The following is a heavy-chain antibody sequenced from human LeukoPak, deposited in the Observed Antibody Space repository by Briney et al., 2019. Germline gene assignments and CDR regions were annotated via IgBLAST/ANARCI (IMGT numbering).Heavy chain of an antibody. D-gene: IGHD2-8*02. CDR1: GFTFSTCL. CDR3: VKRPYWTGPGCCHIEY. CDR2: ISGSGGST. V-gene: IGHV3-23*01. J-gene: IGHJ4*02. Sequence: GGSLRLSCAASGFTFSTCLMSWVRQAPGKGMEWVSTISGSGGSTYYADSVKGRFTISRDNSKNTVFLQMNSLRAEDTAVYYCVKRPYWTGPGCCHIEYWGQGTLVTVSS.